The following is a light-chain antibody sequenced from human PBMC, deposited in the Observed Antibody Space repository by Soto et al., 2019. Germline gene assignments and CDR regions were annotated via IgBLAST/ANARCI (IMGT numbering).Light chain of an antibody. J-gene: IGKJ1*01. V-gene: IGKV3-20*01. CDR1: QRISSTF. CDR3: QQCGGSPT. Sequence: EIVLTQSPVTLSLSPGERASLSCRASQRISSTFLAWYQQKPGQAPRLLIYGASSRATGIPDRFSGSGSGTDFTLTISRLEAEDFAMYYCQQCGGSPTFGQGTKVDIK. CDR2: GAS.